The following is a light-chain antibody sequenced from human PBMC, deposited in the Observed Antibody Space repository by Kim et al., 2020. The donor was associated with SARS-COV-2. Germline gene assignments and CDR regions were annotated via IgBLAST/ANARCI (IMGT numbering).Light chain of an antibody. CDR3: SAWDSSLNAWV. J-gene: IGLJ3*02. CDR2: RNN. CDR1: SNNVGNEG. Sequence: QAGLTQTPSVSKGLRQTATLTCTGNSNNVGNEGVAWLQQHQGHPPKLLSYRNNNRPSGISERLSASRSGNTASLTITGLQPEDEADYYCSAWDSSLNAWVFGGGTQLTVL. V-gene: IGLV10-54*01.